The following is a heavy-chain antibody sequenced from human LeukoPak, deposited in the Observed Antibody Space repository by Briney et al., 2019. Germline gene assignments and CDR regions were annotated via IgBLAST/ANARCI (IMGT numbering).Heavy chain of an antibody. D-gene: IGHD3-10*01. J-gene: IGHJ5*02. CDR1: GYTFTGYY. V-gene: IGHV1-2*04. Sequence: APVKVSCKASGYTFTGYYMHWVRQAPGQGLEWMGWINPNSGGTNYAQKFQGWVTMTRDTSISTAYMELSRLRSDDTAVYYCARGGYYYGSGSFDWFDPWGQETLVTVSS. CDR2: INPNSGGT. CDR3: ARGGYYYGSGSFDWFDP.